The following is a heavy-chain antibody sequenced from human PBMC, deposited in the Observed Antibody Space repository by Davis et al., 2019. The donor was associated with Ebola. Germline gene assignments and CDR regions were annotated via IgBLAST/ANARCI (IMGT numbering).Heavy chain of an antibody. CDR2: INHSGST. V-gene: IGHV4-34*01. J-gene: IGHJ5*02. CDR1: GGSFSGYY. Sequence: SQTLSLTCAVYGGSFSGYYWSWIRQPPGKGLEWIGEINHSGSTNYNPSLKSRVTISVDTSKNQFSLKLSSVTAADTAVYYYARGVGGTTGWFDPWGQGTLVTVSS. D-gene: IGHD1-26*01. CDR3: ARGVGGTTGWFDP.